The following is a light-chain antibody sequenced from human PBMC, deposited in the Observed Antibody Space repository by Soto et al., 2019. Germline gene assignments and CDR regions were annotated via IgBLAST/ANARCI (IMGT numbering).Light chain of an antibody. CDR1: SSDIGGYNY. J-gene: IGLJ1*01. Sequence: LTQPASVSGSPGQSITISCTGTSSDIGGYNYVSWYQQRPGKAPKLIIYEVSNRPSGVSNRFSASKSDNTASLTISGLQAEDEADYYCSSYTGSRTPYVFGTGTKVTVL. CDR3: SSYTGSRTPYV. V-gene: IGLV2-14*01. CDR2: EVS.